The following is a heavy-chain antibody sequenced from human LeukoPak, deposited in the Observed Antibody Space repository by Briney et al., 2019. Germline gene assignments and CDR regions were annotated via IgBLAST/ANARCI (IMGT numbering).Heavy chain of an antibody. CDR2: IRYDGTNK. J-gene: IGHJ5*02. CDR1: GFTFSNYG. V-gene: IGHV3-30*02. CDR3: ARRSRNWFDP. Sequence: GGSLRLSCAASGFTFSNYGMHWVRQAPGKGLEWVAFIRYDGTNKYYADSVKGRFTISRDNSKNTLYLQMNSLRAEDTAVYYCARRSRNWFDPWGQGTLVTVSS. D-gene: IGHD6-6*01.